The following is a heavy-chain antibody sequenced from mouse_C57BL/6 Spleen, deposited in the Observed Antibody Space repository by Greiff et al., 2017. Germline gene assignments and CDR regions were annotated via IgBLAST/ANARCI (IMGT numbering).Heavy chain of an antibody. V-gene: IGHV6-3*01. D-gene: IGHD1-1*01. Sequence: EVQGVESGGGLVQPGGSMKLSCVASGFTFSNYWMNWVRQSPEKGLEWVAQIRLKSDNYATHYAESVKGRFTISRDDSKSSVYLQMNNLRAEDTRIYYCTPITTVVATMFYAMDYWGQGTSVTVSS. CDR2: IRLKSDNYAT. J-gene: IGHJ4*01. CDR3: TPITTVVATMFYAMDY. CDR1: GFTFSNYW.